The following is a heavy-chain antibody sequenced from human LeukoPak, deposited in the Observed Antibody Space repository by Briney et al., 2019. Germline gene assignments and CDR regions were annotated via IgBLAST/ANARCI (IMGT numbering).Heavy chain of an antibody. D-gene: IGHD6-13*01. Sequence: SETLSLTCAVYGGSFSGYYWSWIRQPPGRGLEWIGVINHSESTNYNPSLKSRVTVSVDTSKNQFSLKLSSVTAADTAVYYCATRPDIAAAGPGWFDPWGQGTLVTVS. CDR3: ATRPDIAAAGPGWFDP. CDR2: INHSEST. CDR1: GGSFSGYY. V-gene: IGHV4-34*01. J-gene: IGHJ5*02.